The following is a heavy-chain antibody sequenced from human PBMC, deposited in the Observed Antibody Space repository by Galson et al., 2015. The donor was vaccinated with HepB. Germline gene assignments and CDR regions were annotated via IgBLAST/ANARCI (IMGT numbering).Heavy chain of an antibody. J-gene: IGHJ4*02. CDR2: IKSKTDGETI. D-gene: IGHD3-16*02. V-gene: IGHV3-15*01. Sequence: SLRLSCATSGFTFNDHWMSWLRQAPGKGLEWVARIKSKTDGETIDHGTSVRGRFIISKDDSTNTLHLQMNNLRAEDTGVYYCTRRSSLGGQGTLVTVSS. CDR3: TRRSSL. CDR1: GFTFNDHW.